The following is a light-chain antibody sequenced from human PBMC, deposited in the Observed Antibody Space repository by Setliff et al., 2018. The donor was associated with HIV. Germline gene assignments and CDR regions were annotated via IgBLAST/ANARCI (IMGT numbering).Light chain of an antibody. J-gene: IGLJ1*01. CDR2: EVS. CDR1: SSDIGTYNF. Sequence: QSALTQPASVSGSPGQSITISCTGSSSDIGTYNFVSWYQQYPGKAPKVVIYEVSIRPSGISTRFSSSKSGNTASLTISGLQPADDADYYCASYTTSSAPLVFGSGTKVTVL. V-gene: IGLV2-14*01. CDR3: ASYTTSSAPLV.